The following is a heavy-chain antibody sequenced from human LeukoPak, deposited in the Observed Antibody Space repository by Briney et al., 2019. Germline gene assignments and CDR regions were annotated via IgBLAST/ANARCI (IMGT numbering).Heavy chain of an antibody. CDR1: GYTFTGHY. D-gene: IGHD3-16*01. J-gene: IGHJ6*02. Sequence: VASVKVSCKASGYTFTGHYMHWVRQAPGQGLEWMGIINPSGGSTSYAQKFQGRVTMTRDTSTSTVYMELSSLRSEDTAVYYCARGGETTTSLYYYGMDVWGQGTTVTVSS. V-gene: IGHV1-46*01. CDR3: ARGGETTTSLYYYGMDV. CDR2: INPSGGST.